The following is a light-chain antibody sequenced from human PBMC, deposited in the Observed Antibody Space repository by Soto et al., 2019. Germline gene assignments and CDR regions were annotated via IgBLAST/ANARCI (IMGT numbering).Light chain of an antibody. CDR2: EAS. CDR1: QHISTW. CDR3: QQLNTLPFT. J-gene: IGKJ5*01. V-gene: IGKV1-12*01. Sequence: DIQISHSPALLSASVIYRVTITSRPSQHISTWLTWYQQKPGKAPKLMIYEASTLQSGVPSRFSGSGSGTEFTLTISGLLPEDFATYHCQQLNTLPFTFGQGTGLEI.